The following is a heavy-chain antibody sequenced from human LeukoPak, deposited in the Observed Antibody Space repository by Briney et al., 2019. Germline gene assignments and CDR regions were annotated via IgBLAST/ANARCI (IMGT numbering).Heavy chain of an antibody. CDR2: ISWNSGSI. Sequence: PGGSLRLSCAASGFTFDDYAMHWVRQAPGKGLEWVSGISWNSGSIGYANSVKGRFTISRDNAKNSLYLQMNSLRAEDTALYYCAKGGVGATFDAFDIWGQGTMVTVSS. J-gene: IGHJ3*02. CDR1: GFTFDDYA. CDR3: AKGGVGATFDAFDI. V-gene: IGHV3-9*01. D-gene: IGHD1-26*01.